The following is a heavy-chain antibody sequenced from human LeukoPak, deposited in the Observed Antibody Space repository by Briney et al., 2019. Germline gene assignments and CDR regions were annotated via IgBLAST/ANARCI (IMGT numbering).Heavy chain of an antibody. CDR2: ISWNGGNT. D-gene: IGHD2-8*01. V-gene: IGHV3-20*04. Sequence: PGGSLRLSCAASGFKFDDYGMSWVRQAPGKGLELVSGISWNGGNTGYADSVKGRFTISRDNAKNSLFLQVNSLRADDTAFYYCAREGIYCVNGVCCLDYWGQGTLVTVSS. CDR3: AREGIYCVNGVCCLDY. CDR1: GFKFDDYG. J-gene: IGHJ4*02.